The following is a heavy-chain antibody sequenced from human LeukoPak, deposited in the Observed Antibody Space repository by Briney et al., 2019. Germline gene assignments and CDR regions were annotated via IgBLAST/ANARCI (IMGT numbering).Heavy chain of an antibody. CDR3: AREGRGVSVGMDV. Sequence: SQTLSLTCTVSGGSISSGDYYWSWIRQPPGKGLEWIGYIYYSGSTYYNPSLKSRVTISVDTSKNQFSPKLSSVSVADTAVYFCAREGRGVSVGMDVWGQGTTVTVSS. V-gene: IGHV4-30-4*01. J-gene: IGHJ6*02. D-gene: IGHD2-8*01. CDR2: IYYSGST. CDR1: GGSISSGDYY.